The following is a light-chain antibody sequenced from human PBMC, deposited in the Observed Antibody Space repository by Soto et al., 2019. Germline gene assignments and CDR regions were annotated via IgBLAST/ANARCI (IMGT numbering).Light chain of an antibody. CDR3: HQRSNWPPT. J-gene: IGKJ1*01. CDR1: QSVSSY. Sequence: EIVLTQSPVTLSLSPGERATLSCRASQSVSSYLAWYQQKPGQAPRLLIYDASNRATGIPARFSGSGSGTDFTLTISSLEPEDFAVYYCHQRSNWPPTFGQGTKVDIK. V-gene: IGKV3-11*01. CDR2: DAS.